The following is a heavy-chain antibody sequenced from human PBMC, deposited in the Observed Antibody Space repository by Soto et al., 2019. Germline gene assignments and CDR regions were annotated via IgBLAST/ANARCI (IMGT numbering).Heavy chain of an antibody. CDR2: LNPGSGST. J-gene: IGHJ4*02. Sequence: VPLVQSGAEVKKPGASVKVSCKASGYTVSSYNIHWVRQAPGEGLEWMAILNPGSGSTNCAQKFHGRVTRTRDTSTSTVYLELSSLRSEDTAVYYCARGSSGLDYWVQGTLVTVSS. CDR3: ARGSSGLDY. CDR1: GYTVSSYN. V-gene: IGHV1-46*01. D-gene: IGHD3-10*01.